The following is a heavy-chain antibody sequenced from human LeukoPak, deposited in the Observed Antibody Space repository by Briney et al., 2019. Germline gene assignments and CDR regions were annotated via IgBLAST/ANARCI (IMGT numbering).Heavy chain of an antibody. D-gene: IGHD6-13*01. Sequence: ASVTVSCKASGYTFTGYYIHWVRQAPGQGLEWMGWINPNSGGTNYAQKFQGRVTMTRDTSISTAYMELSRLRSDDTAVYYCAREYSSSWYRYWGQATLVTVSS. V-gene: IGHV1-2*02. J-gene: IGHJ4*02. CDR3: AREYSSSWYRY. CDR1: GYTFTGYY. CDR2: INPNSGGT.